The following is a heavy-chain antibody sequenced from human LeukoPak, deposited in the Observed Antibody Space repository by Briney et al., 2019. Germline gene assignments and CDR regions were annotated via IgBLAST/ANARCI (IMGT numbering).Heavy chain of an antibody. CDR3: ARGYSTVIDY. CDR2: IYYSGST. CDR1: GGSISSGGYY. D-gene: IGHD1-26*01. J-gene: IGHJ4*02. Sequence: SETLSLTCTVSGGSISSGGYYWSWIRQHPGKGLEWIGYIYYSGSTYYNPSLKSRVTISVDTSKNQFSLKLSSVTAADTAVYYCARGYSTVIDYWGQGTLVTVSS. V-gene: IGHV4-31*03.